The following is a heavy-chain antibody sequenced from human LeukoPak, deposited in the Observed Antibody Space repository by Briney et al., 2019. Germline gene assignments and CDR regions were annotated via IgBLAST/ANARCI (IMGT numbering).Heavy chain of an antibody. CDR3: ARESDPITGYFYYYMDV. D-gene: IGHD3-10*01. Sequence: SETLSLTCTVSGGSISSSSYYWGWIRQPPGKGLEWIGSIYYSGSTYYNPSLKSRVTISVDTSKNQFFLKLNSVTAADTAVYYCARESDPITGYFYYYMDVWGRGTTVTVSS. J-gene: IGHJ6*03. CDR1: GGSISSSSYY. V-gene: IGHV4-39*07. CDR2: IYYSGST.